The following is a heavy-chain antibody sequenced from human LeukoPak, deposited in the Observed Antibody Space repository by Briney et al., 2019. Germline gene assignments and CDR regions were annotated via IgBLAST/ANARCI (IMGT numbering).Heavy chain of an antibody. CDR3: ARDDNSEYSDDAFDI. CDR2: IHTSAST. Sequence: PSETLSLTCSVSGASLRSYSWSWLRQPAGKGLEWIGRIHTSASTEYSPSLKSRLTMSVDTSKNQFSLKLNSVTAADTPVYFCARDDNSEYSDDAFDIWGQGTLVTVPS. D-gene: IGHD1-26*01. J-gene: IGHJ3*02. V-gene: IGHV4-4*07. CDR1: GASLRSYS.